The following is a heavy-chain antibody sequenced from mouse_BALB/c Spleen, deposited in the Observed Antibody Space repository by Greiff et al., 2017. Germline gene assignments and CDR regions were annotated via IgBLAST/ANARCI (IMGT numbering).Heavy chain of an antibody. Sequence: QVQLQQSGPDLVAPSQSLSITCTVSGFSLTSYGVHWVRQPPGKGLEWLVVIWSDGSTTYNSALKSRLSISKDNSKSQVFLKMNSLQTDDTAMYYCARHRGLLRYYAMDYWGQGTSVTVSS. CDR1: GFSLTSYG. J-gene: IGHJ4*01. CDR3: ARHRGLLRYYAMDY. D-gene: IGHD2-12*01. CDR2: IWSDGST. V-gene: IGHV2-6-2*01.